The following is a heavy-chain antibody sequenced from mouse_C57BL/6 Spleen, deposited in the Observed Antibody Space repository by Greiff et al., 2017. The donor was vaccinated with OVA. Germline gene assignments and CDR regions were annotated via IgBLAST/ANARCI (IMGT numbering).Heavy chain of an antibody. J-gene: IGHJ1*03. CDR1: GFTFSDYY. CDR3: ARADYGPYWYFDV. Sequence: EVQLVESEGGLVQPGSSMKLSCTASGFTFSDYYMAWVRQVPEKGLEWVANINYDGSSTYYLDSLKSRFIISRDNAKNILYLQMSSLKSEDTATYYCARADYGPYWYFDVWGTGTTVTVSS. V-gene: IGHV5-16*01. D-gene: IGHD1-1*01. CDR2: INYDGSST.